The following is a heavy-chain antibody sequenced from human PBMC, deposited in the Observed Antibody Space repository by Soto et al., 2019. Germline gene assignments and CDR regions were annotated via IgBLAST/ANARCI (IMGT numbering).Heavy chain of an antibody. D-gene: IGHD3-22*01. CDR1: GGSISSGGHY. V-gene: IGHV4-31*03. CDR2: IYYSGST. J-gene: IGHJ5*02. CDR3: ARVAEAAAYYDSIGWFDP. Sequence: QVQLQESGPGLVKPSQTLSLTCTVSGGSISSGGHYWSWIRQHPGKGLEWIGYIYYSGSTYYNPSLKSRVTISVDTSKNQFSLRLSSVTAADTAVYYCARVAEAAAYYDSIGWFDPWGQGTLVTVSS.